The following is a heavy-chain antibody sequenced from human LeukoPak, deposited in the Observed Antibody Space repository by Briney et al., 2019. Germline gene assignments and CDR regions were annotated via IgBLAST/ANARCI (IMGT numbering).Heavy chain of an antibody. V-gene: IGHV3-23*01. Sequence: GGSLRLSCAASGFTFSSYAMSWVRQAPGKGLEWVSAISGSGGSTYYADSVKGRFTISRDNSKNTLYLQMNSLRAEDTAVYYCAKDLLRFLEWFSPTDAFDIWGQGTMVTVSS. CDR2: ISGSGGST. J-gene: IGHJ3*02. CDR3: AKDLLRFLEWFSPTDAFDI. CDR1: GFTFSSYA. D-gene: IGHD3-3*01.